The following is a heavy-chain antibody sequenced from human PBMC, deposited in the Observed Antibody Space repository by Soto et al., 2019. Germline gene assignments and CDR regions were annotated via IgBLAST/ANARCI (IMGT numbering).Heavy chain of an antibody. CDR3: ARELLYYDSSGYSWDDAFDI. V-gene: IGHV4-30-2*01. J-gene: IGHJ3*02. CDR1: GGSLSSSAYS. CDR2: IYQSGST. D-gene: IGHD3-22*01. Sequence: QLQLQESGSRLVKPSQTLSLTCAVSGGSLSSSAYSWSWIRQTPGKGLEWIGFIYQSGSTYYNPSLKSRVTLPLDRPKNQISLKLTSVTAADTAVYYCARELLYYDSSGYSWDDAFDIWGQGTMVTVSS.